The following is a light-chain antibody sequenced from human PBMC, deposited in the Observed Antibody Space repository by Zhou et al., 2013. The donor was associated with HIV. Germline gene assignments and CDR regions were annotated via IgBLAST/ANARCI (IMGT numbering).Light chain of an antibody. V-gene: IGKV3-20*01. J-gene: IGKJ2*01. CDR1: HTISANY. CDR3: QQYANSPQT. Sequence: EIVLTQSPGTLSLSPGEGATLSCRASHTISANYLAWYQQKPGQAPGLLVYGASTRATGIPDRFTGSGSGTDFTLTFTTLGPEDFAVYYCQQYANSPQTFGQGTKVE. CDR2: GAS.